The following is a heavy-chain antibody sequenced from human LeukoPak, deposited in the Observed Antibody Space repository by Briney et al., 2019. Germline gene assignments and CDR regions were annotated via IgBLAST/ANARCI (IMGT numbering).Heavy chain of an antibody. CDR3: ARGGMVAAILYYGMDV. J-gene: IGHJ6*02. V-gene: IGHV1-3*01. Sequence: ASVKVSCKASGYTFTSYAMHWVRQAPGQRLEWMGWINAGNGNTKYSQKFQGRVTITRDTSASTAYMELSSLRSEDTAVYYCARGGMVAAILYYGMDVWGQGTTVTVSS. CDR2: INAGNGNT. D-gene: IGHD2-15*01. CDR1: GYTFTSYA.